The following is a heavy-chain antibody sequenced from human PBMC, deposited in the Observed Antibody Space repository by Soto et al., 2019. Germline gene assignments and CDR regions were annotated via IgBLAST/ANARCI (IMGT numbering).Heavy chain of an antibody. D-gene: IGHD3-16*02. V-gene: IGHV3-66*01. CDR1: GFTVSSNY. Sequence: GGSLRLSCAASGFTVSSNYMSWVRQAPGKGLEWVSDIYSGGSTYYADSVKGRFTISRDNSKNTLYLQMNSLRAEDTAVYYCARESMITFGGVIVNYYFDYWGQGTLVTVSS. CDR3: ARESMITFGGVIVNYYFDY. J-gene: IGHJ4*02. CDR2: IYSGGST.